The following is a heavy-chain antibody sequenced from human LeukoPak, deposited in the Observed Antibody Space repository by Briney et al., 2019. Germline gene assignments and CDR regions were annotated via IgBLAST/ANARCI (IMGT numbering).Heavy chain of an antibody. CDR2: ISDSGGST. Sequence: GGSLRLSCAASVFTFTSYAMSWVRQAPGKGLVWVAGISDSGGSTYYADSVKGRFTISRDNSKNTLYLQMNSLRAEDTALYYCAKDTGSRAVAGTPFDYWGQGALVTVSS. CDR3: AKDTGSRAVAGTPFDY. J-gene: IGHJ4*02. V-gene: IGHV3-23*01. CDR1: VFTFTSYA. D-gene: IGHD6-19*01.